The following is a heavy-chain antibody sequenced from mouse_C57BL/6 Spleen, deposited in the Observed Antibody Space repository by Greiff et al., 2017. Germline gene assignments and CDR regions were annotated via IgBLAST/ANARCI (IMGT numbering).Heavy chain of an antibody. CDR1: GYAFSSSW. J-gene: IGHJ4*01. Sequence: QVQLQQSGPELVKPGASVKISCKASGYAFSSSWMNWVKQRPGKGLEWIGRIYPGDGDTNYNGKFKGKATLTADKSSSTAYMQLSSLTSEDSAVSFCARSYSYAMDYWGQGTSVTVSS. D-gene: IGHD2-10*01. V-gene: IGHV1-82*01. CDR2: IYPGDGDT. CDR3: ARSYSYAMDY.